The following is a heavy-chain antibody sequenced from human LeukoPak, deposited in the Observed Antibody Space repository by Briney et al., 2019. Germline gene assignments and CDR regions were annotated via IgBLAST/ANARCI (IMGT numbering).Heavy chain of an antibody. CDR3: ARGPAQTDSSGSDDALDI. D-gene: IGHD3-22*01. Sequence: ASVKVSCKASGYTFTSYYMHWVRQAPGQGLEWMGIINPSGGSTSYAQKFQGRVTMTRDMSTSTVYMELSSLRSEDTAVYYCARGPAQTDSSGSDDALDIWGQGTMVTVSS. CDR1: GYTFTSYY. V-gene: IGHV1-46*01. CDR2: INPSGGST. J-gene: IGHJ3*02.